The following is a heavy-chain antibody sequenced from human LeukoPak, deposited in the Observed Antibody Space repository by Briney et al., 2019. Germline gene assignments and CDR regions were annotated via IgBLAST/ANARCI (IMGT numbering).Heavy chain of an antibody. CDR1: GFTFSNAW. Sequence: PGGSLRLSCAASGFTFSNAWMSCVRQAPGKGLEWVGRIKSKTDGGTTDYAAPVKGRFTISRDDSKNTLYLQMNSLKTEDTAVYYCTTQFSIVGAIIEHWGQGTLVTVSS. D-gene: IGHD1-26*01. J-gene: IGHJ5*02. CDR3: TTQFSIVGAIIEH. CDR2: IKSKTDGGTT. V-gene: IGHV3-15*01.